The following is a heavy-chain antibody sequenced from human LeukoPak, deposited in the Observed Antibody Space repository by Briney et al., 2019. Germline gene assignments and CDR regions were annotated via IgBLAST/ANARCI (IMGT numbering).Heavy chain of an antibody. CDR1: SSAINSSTYY. J-gene: IGHJ4*02. V-gene: IGHV4-39*07. CDR3: ARGSPYDY. Sequence: SETLSLTCAVSSSAINSSTYYWGWIRQPPGKGLEYISSINYSETTYYNPSLMSRVSISLDTSKDQFSLKLSSVTAADTALYYCARGSPYDYWGQGTLVTVSS. CDR2: INYSETT.